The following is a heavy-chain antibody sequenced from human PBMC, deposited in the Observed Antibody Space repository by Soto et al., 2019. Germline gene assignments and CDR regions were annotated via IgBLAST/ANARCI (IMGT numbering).Heavy chain of an antibody. CDR3: ARAPSWWYFDL. V-gene: IGHV1-3*01. CDR1: GGTLSDYA. CDR2: INAGNGNT. J-gene: IGHJ2*01. Sequence: ASVKVSCKASGGTLSDYAMHWVRQAPGQRLEWVGWINAGNGNTKYSQKFQGRVTITRDTSASTAYMELSSLRSEDTAVYYCARAPSWWYFDLWGRGTLVTVSS.